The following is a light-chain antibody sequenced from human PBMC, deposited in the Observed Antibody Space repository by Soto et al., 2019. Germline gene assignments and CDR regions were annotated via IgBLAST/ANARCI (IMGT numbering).Light chain of an antibody. CDR1: QSVSSY. CDR3: QQRYNWPLT. CDR2: DAS. J-gene: IGKJ4*01. Sequence: EIVLTQSPATLSLSPGERATLSCRASQSVSSYLAWYQQKPGQAPRLLIYDASNRVTGIPARFSGSGSGTVFTLTISSLEPEDFAVYYCQQRYNWPLTFGGGTKVAIK. V-gene: IGKV3-11*01.